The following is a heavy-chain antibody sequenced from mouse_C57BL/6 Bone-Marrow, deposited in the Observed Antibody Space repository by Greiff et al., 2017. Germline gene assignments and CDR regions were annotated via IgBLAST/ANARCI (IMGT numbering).Heavy chain of an antibody. V-gene: IGHV1-61*01. J-gene: IGHJ2*01. D-gene: IGHD1-2*01. Sequence: QVQLQQPGAELVRPGSSVKLSCKASGYTFTSYWMDWVKQRPGQGLEWIGNIYPSDSETHYNQKFKDKATLTVDKSSSTAYMPLSSLTSEDSAVYYCARNYGRHPYYFDYWGQGTTLTVSS. CDR1: GYTFTSYW. CDR2: IYPSDSET. CDR3: ARNYGRHPYYFDY.